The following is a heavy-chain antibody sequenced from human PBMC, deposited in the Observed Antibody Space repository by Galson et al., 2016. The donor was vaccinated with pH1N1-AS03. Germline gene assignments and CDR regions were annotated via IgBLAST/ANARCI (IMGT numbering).Heavy chain of an antibody. CDR1: GGSISSNY. Sequence: ETLSLTCTVSGGSISSNYWSWIRQPPGKGLEWIGYIYDSGRTNYNPSLKSRVTISVDTSKNQLSLKLSSVTAADTAVYYCAGHVGPYYYNGMDVWGQGTTVIVSS. V-gene: IGHV4-59*08. CDR2: IYDSGRT. CDR3: AGHVGPYYYNGMDV. D-gene: IGHD3-16*01. J-gene: IGHJ6*02.